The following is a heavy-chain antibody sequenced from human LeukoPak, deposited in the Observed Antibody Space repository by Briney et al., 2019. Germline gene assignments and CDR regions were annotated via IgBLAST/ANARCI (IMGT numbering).Heavy chain of an antibody. V-gene: IGHV3-23*01. Sequence: PGGSLRLSCAASGFTFSSYSMNRVRQAPGKGLEWVSATSNSGGSTYYADSVKGRFTISRDNSKNTLSLQMNSLRAEDTALYYCAKGWDGGYYFYFDYWGQGTLVTVSS. CDR2: TSNSGGST. J-gene: IGHJ4*02. CDR3: AKGWDGGYYFYFDY. CDR1: GFTFSSYS. D-gene: IGHD5-12*01.